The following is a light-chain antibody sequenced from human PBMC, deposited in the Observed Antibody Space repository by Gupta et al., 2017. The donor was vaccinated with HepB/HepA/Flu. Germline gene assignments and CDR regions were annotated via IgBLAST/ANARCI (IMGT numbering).Light chain of an antibody. J-gene: IGKJ2*01. CDR1: QSGSSSLNNKNY. CDR3: QQYYNTPTN. V-gene: IGKV4-1*01. CDR2: WAA. Sequence: IVMPHSPDSLPLSLGERATINCKTSQSGSSSLNNKNYLAWYQQKPGQPPKLLIYWAATRESGVPDRFSGSGSGTXFTLTIXSLQDEDVAVYYCQQYYNTPTNFGXGTKLEIK.